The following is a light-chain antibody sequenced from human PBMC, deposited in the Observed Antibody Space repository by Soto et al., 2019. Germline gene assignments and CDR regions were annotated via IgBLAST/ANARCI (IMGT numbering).Light chain of an antibody. J-gene: IGKJ5*01. CDR1: QTVSINY. CDR3: QQYTGPPTT. Sequence: IILTQSQDTLSLSPGERATLSCRASQTVSINYLAWCQQRPGQAPRLLIYGASTRAAGIPDRFSGSGSGTDFTLTITRLEPEDSAVYFCQQYTGPPTTFGQGTRLEIK. CDR2: GAS. V-gene: IGKV3-20*01.